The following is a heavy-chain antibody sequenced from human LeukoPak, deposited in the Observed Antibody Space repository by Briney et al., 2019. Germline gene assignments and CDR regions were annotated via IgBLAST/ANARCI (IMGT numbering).Heavy chain of an antibody. D-gene: IGHD3-22*01. CDR1: GYTFTGYY. CDR2: INPNSGGT. V-gene: IGHV1-2*06. J-gene: IGHJ4*02. CDR3: ARGEDPYYYDSSGYYGGRTFDY. Sequence: GASVKVSCKASGYTFTGYYMHWVRQAPGQGLEWMGRINPNSGGTNYAQKLQGRVTMTTDTSTSTAYMELRSLRSDDTAVYYCARGEDPYYYDSSGYYGGRTFDYWGQGTLVTVSS.